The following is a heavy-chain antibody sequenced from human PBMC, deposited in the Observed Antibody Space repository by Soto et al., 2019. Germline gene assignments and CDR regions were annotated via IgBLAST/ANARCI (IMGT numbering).Heavy chain of an antibody. CDR2: ISGSGGST. CDR1: GFTFSSYA. CDR3: AKRGPYSSSSYYGMDV. J-gene: IGHJ6*02. V-gene: IGHV3-23*01. Sequence: EVQLLESGGGLVQPGGSLRLSCAASGFTFSSYAMSWVRQAPGKGLEWVSGISGSGGSTYYTDSVKGRFTISRDNSKNTLYLQMNSLRAEDTAVYYCAKRGPYSSSSYYGMDVWGQGTTVTVSS. D-gene: IGHD6-13*01.